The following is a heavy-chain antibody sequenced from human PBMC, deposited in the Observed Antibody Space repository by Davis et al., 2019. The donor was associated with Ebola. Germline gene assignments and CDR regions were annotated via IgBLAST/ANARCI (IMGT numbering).Heavy chain of an antibody. CDR1: GFTFSDFW. Sequence: GESLKISCKVSGFTFSDFWMSWIRQAPGKGLEWVANIKEDGNQKNYVDSVKGRFTISRDNAQKSLFLQMNNLRLEDTALYYCVRGGYYFDPWGQGTQVTVSS. V-gene: IGHV3-7*01. D-gene: IGHD1-26*01. J-gene: IGHJ5*02. CDR3: VRGGYYFDP. CDR2: IKEDGNQK.